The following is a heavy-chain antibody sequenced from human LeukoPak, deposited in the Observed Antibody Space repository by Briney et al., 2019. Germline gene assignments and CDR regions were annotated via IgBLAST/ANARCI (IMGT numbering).Heavy chain of an antibody. J-gene: IGHJ3*02. Sequence: ASVKVSCKASGYTFTSYGISWVRQAPGQGLEWMGWISAYNGNTNYAQKLQGRVTMTTDTSTSTAYMELRSLRSDDTAVYYCAKDRGVVVPGHDAFDTWGQGTMVTVSS. CDR1: GYTFTSYG. CDR3: AKDRGVVVPGHDAFDT. D-gene: IGHD2-2*01. V-gene: IGHV1-18*01. CDR2: ISAYNGNT.